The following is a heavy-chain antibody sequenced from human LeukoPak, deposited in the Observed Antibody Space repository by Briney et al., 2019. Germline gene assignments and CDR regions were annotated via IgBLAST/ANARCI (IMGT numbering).Heavy chain of an antibody. CDR2: ISGSGGST. Sequence: GGSLSLSCAASGFTFSSYGMSWVRQAPGKGLEWVSDISGSGGSTYYADSVKGWFTISRDNSKNTLYLQMNSLRAEDTAVYYCAKRSMVRGVHFDYWGQGTLVTVSS. CDR3: AKRSMVRGVHFDY. V-gene: IGHV3-23*01. CDR1: GFTFSSYG. D-gene: IGHD3-10*01. J-gene: IGHJ4*02.